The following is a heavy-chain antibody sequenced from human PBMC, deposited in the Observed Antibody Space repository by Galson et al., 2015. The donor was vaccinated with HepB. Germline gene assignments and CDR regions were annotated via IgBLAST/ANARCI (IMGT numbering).Heavy chain of an antibody. Sequence: SLRLSCAVSGFTFSSYSINWVRQAPGKGLEWVSYISSSSSYIYYADSVKGRFTISRDNAKNSLYLEMSSLRAEDTAVYYCASEGYSYGYFLGWGQGTLVTVSS. V-gene: IGHV3-21*01. J-gene: IGHJ4*02. CDR3: ASEGYSYGYFLG. CDR2: ISSSSSYI. D-gene: IGHD5-18*01. CDR1: GFTFSSYS.